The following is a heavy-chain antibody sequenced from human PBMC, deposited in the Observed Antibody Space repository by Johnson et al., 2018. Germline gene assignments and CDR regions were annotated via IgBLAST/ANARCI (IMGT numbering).Heavy chain of an antibody. V-gene: IGHV3-30*03. J-gene: IGHJ1*01. CDR2: ISYDGNNK. CDR1: GFTFSSYV. CDR3: ARSQAVQH. Sequence: QVQLQESGGGVVQPGRSXRLSCAASGFTFSSYVMHWVRQAPGKGLEWVAVISYDGNNKYYTDSVKGRFTISRDNAKNSLYLQMNSLRAEDTAVYYCARSQAVQHWGQGTLVTVSS.